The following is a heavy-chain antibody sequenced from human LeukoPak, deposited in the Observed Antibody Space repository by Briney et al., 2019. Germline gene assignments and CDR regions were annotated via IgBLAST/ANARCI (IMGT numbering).Heavy chain of an antibody. J-gene: IGHJ6*03. CDR2: IYYSGST. Sequence: PSETLSLTCTVSGGSISSSSYYWGWIRQPPGKGLEWIGSIYYSGSTNYNPSLKSRVTMSVDTSKNQFSLKLSSVTAADTAVYYCARASRITGTTDLNYYYMDVWGKGTTVTISS. CDR1: GGSISSSSYY. D-gene: IGHD1-20*01. V-gene: IGHV4-39*07. CDR3: ARASRITGTTDLNYYYMDV.